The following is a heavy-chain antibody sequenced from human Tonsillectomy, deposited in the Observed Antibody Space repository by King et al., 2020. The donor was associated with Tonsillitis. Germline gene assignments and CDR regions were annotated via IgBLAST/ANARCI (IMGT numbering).Heavy chain of an antibody. CDR3: AKARLGGFHLYYNMDV. J-gene: IGHJ6*02. CDR2: VSYDGGEN. CDR1: GFSFSSYG. D-gene: IGHD3-10*01. V-gene: IGHV3-30*18. Sequence: VQLVESGGGVVQPGRSLRLSCAASGFSFSSYGMHWVRQAPGKGLEWVAVVSYDGGENYYADSVRGRFTISRDNSKNTLFLQMTSLKREDTAVYYCAKARLGGFHLYYNMDVWGQGTAVTVSS.